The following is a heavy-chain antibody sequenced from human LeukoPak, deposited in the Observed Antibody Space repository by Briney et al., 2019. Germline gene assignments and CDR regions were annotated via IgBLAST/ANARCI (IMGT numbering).Heavy chain of an antibody. J-gene: IGHJ4*02. CDR3: AKDGGSYYYDSNGLSWDY. D-gene: IGHD3-22*01. CDR1: GFTFSSYG. Sequence: GGSLRLSCAASGFTFSSYGMHWVRQAPGKGLEWVAFIRYDGSNKYYADSVKGRFTISRDNSKNTLYLQMNSLRAEDTAVYYCAKDGGSYYYDSNGLSWDYWGQGTLVTVSS. CDR2: IRYDGSNK. V-gene: IGHV3-30*02.